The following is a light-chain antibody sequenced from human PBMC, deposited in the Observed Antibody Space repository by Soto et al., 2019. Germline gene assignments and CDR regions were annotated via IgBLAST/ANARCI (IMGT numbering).Light chain of an antibody. J-gene: IGLJ1*01. CDR1: SSDFTAYNY. CDR3: TSNATGSLHV. V-gene: IGLV2-14*01. Sequence: QSALTQPASVSGSPGQSITISCTGASSDFTAYNYVSWYQQYPGKVPKLLIYKVSNRPSGVSNRFSGAMSGNTASLRISGLRAEDEADYFCTSNATGSLHVFGTGTKLTVL. CDR2: KVS.